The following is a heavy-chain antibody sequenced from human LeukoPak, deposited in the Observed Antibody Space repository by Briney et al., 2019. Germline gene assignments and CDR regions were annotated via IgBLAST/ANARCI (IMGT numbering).Heavy chain of an antibody. CDR1: GGSISSYY. V-gene: IGHV4-34*01. J-gene: IGHJ4*02. CDR3: ARFYAVTTGFDY. CDR2: INHSGST. Sequence: SETLSLTCTVSGGSISSYYWSWIRQPPGKGLEWIGEINHSGSTNYNPSLKSRVTISVDTSKNQFSLKLSSVTAADTAVYYCARFYAVTTGFDYWGQGTLVTVSS. D-gene: IGHD4-17*01.